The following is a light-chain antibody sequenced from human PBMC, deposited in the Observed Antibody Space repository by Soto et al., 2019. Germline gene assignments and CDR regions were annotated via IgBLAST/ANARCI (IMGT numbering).Light chain of an antibody. J-gene: IGKJ1*01. CDR2: AAS. CDR1: QIVSNNF. CDR3: QQYGSSPPT. Sequence: EIVLTQSPGTLSLSTGEKATISCRDSQIVSNNFLAWYQHKPGQAPRLLIYAASSRATGIPDRFSGSGSRTDFTLTISRLEPEDFAVYYCQQYGSSPPTYGQGTKV. V-gene: IGKV3-20*01.